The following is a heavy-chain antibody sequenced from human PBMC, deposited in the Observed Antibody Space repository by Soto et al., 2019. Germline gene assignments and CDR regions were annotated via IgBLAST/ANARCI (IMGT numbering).Heavy chain of an antibody. CDR2: INPSVGRT. Sequence: QVQLVQSGAEVRKPGASVKVSCKASGYTFIRYYMHWVRQAPGQGLEWMGIINPSVGRTIYAQKFQGRVTMTRDTSTSTVYMELSSLRSEDMAVYYCARDTNLLTFYCTSGSDQKHSMDVWGQGTTVTVSS. CDR3: ARDTNLLTFYCTSGSDQKHSMDV. J-gene: IGHJ6*02. D-gene: IGHD3-10*01. CDR1: GYTFIRYY. V-gene: IGHV1-46*01.